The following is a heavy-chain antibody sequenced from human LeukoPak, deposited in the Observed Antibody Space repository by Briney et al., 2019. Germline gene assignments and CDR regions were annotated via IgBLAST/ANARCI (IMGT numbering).Heavy chain of an antibody. J-gene: IGHJ4*02. V-gene: IGHV3-23*01. CDR3: AKMEAWTTVTGSGVDY. CDR1: GFTFSSYA. D-gene: IGHD4-17*01. Sequence: PGGSLRLSCAASGFTFSSYAMSWVRQAPGKGLEWVSGISGSGGSTYYADSVKGRFTISRDNSKNTLYLQMNSLRAEDTAVHYCAKMEAWTTVTGSGVDYWGQGTLVTVSS. CDR2: ISGSGGST.